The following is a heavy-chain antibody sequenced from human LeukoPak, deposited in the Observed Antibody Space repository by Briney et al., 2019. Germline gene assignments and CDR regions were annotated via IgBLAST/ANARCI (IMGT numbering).Heavy chain of an antibody. CDR2: IYYSGST. D-gene: IGHD4-17*01. Sequence: PSETLSLTCTVSGGSISSSSYYWGWIRQPPGKGLEWIGSIYYSGSTYYNPSLKSRVTISGDTSKNQFSLKLSSVTAADTAVYYCARQGDYGDNPFDYWGQGTLVTVSS. CDR3: ARQGDYGDNPFDY. J-gene: IGHJ4*02. CDR1: GGSISSSSYY. V-gene: IGHV4-39*01.